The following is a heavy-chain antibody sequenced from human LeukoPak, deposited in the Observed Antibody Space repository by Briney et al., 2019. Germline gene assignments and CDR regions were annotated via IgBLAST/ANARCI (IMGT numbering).Heavy chain of an antibody. V-gene: IGHV3-21*04. J-gene: IGHJ4*02. D-gene: IGHD3-16*01. CDR2: ISSSSSYI. Sequence: GGSLRLSCAASGFTFSSYSMNWVRQAPGKGLEWVSSISSSSSYIYYADSVKGRFTISRDNAKNSLYLQMNSLRAEDTAVYYCARRGSWGEPRPFDYWGQGSLVTVSS. CDR1: GFTFSSYS. CDR3: ARRGSWGEPRPFDY.